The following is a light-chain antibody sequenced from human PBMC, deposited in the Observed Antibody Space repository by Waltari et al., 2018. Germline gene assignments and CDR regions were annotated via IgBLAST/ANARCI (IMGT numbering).Light chain of an antibody. CDR2: AAS. Sequence: DIPMTQTAYSLSASVGDRVTITCRASQGISNYLAWYQQKPEKVPKLLIYAASTLQSGVPSRFSGSGSGTDFTLTISSLQPEDVATYYCQKYNSAPWTFGQGTKVEIK. J-gene: IGKJ1*01. CDR3: QKYNSAPWT. CDR1: QGISNY. V-gene: IGKV1-27*01.